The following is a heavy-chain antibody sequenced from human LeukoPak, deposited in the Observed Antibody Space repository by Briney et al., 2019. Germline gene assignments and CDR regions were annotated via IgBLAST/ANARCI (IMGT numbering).Heavy chain of an antibody. V-gene: IGHV3-21*01. D-gene: IGHD3-9*01. J-gene: IGHJ6*02. CDR1: GFTFSSYS. Sequence: GGSLRLSCAASGFTFSSYSMNWVRQAPGKGLEWVSYFSTSSSHIYYADSVKGRFTIPRDNAKNTLYLQMNTLRVEDTAVYYCTRDLMDYDVSTGLHHYYMDVWGQGTTVTVSS. CDR3: TRDLMDYDVSTGLHHYYMDV. CDR2: FSTSSSHI.